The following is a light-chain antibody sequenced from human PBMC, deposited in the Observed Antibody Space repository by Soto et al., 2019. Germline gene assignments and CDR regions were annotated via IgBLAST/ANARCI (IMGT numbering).Light chain of an antibody. CDR3: QQYGNLPLT. Sequence: DIQMTQSPSSLSASVGDRVTLTCQASQDITYYLNWYQQKQGKAPKLLIYDASTLQTGVPSRFAGSGSGTDFNFTISSLQPEDSATYYCQQYGNLPLTFGQGTNVEIK. CDR1: QDITYY. CDR2: DAS. J-gene: IGKJ1*01. V-gene: IGKV1-33*01.